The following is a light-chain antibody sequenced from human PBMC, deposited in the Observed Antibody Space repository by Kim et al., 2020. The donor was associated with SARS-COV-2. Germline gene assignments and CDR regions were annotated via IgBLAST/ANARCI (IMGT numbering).Light chain of an antibody. CDR1: QSVSSSY. CDR3: QQYDNSRT. V-gene: IGKV3-20*01. Sequence: EIVLTQSPGTLSLSPGERATLSCRASQSVSSSYLAWYQQKPGQAPRLLIYRASSRATGIPDRFSGSGSGTDFTLTISRLEPEDFAVYYCQQYDNSRTFGQGTKVDI. CDR2: RAS. J-gene: IGKJ1*01.